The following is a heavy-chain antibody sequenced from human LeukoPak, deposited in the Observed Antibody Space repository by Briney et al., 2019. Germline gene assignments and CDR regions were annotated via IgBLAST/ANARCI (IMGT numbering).Heavy chain of an antibody. CDR2: INHTGST. CDR1: GGSFSNYY. V-gene: IGHV4-34*01. Sequence: SETLSLTCAVYGGSFSNYYWNWIRPSPGKGLEWIGEINHTGSTSYNPSLKSRVTISVDTSKNQFSLKLSSVTAADTAVYFCARRSHYSGWYVWGQGTLVTVSS. CDR3: ARRSHYSGWYV. D-gene: IGHD6-19*01. J-gene: IGHJ1*01.